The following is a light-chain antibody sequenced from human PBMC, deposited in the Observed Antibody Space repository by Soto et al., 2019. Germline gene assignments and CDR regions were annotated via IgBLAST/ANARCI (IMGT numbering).Light chain of an antibody. CDR2: CSS. CDR1: QTVINNQ. Sequence: PGERVTLSFSASQTVINNQLACYHQTPCQAPRFLIYCSSSRATCIPDRFSGRGSGTDFTLTIGRLEPEDFAVYYCQQYGSSPWAFGPGTKVDIK. V-gene: IGKV3-20*01. CDR3: QQYGSSPWA. J-gene: IGKJ1*01.